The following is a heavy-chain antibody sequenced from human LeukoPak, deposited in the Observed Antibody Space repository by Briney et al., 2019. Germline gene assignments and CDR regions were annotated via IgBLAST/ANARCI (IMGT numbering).Heavy chain of an antibody. J-gene: IGHJ4*02. CDR1: GYTFTGYY. D-gene: IGHD3-22*01. CDR2: INPNSGGT. Sequence: GASVKVSCKASGYTFTGYYMHWVRQAPGQGLEWMGWINPNSGGTNYAQKFQGRVTMTRDTSISTAYMELSRLRSDDTAVYHCARDRPEYYYDSSGYMVHYFDYWGQGTLVTVSS. V-gene: IGHV1-2*02. CDR3: ARDRPEYYYDSSGYMVHYFDY.